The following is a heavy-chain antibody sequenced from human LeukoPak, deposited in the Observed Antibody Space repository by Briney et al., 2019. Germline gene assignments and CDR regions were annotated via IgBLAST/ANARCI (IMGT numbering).Heavy chain of an antibody. Sequence: ASVKVSCKASGGTFSSYAISWVRQAPGQGLEWMGGIIPIFGTANYAQKFQGRVTITTDESTSTAYMELSSLRSEDTAVYYCASGWEPHLAHDAFDIWGQGTMVTVSS. CDR2: IIPIFGTA. CDR3: ASGWEPHLAHDAFDI. CDR1: GGTFSSYA. D-gene: IGHD1-26*01. V-gene: IGHV1-69*05. J-gene: IGHJ3*02.